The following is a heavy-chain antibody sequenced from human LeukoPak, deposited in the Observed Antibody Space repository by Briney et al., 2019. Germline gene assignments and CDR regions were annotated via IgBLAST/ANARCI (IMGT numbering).Heavy chain of an antibody. CDR3: ARHGGQCSGGSCFRFDY. CDR2: IYYSGST. J-gene: IGHJ4*02. V-gene: IGHV4-61*08. CDR1: GGSISSGGYS. Sequence: SETLSLTCAVSGGSISSGGYSWTWIRQPPGKGLEWIGYIYYSGSTNYNPSLKSRVTISVDTSKNQFSLKLTSVTAADTAVYFCARHGGQCSGGSCFRFDYWGQGITVTVAS. D-gene: IGHD2-15*01.